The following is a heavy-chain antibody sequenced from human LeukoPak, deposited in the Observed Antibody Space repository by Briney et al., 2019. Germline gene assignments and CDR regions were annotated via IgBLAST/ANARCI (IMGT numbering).Heavy chain of an antibody. CDR2: IYYSGST. J-gene: IGHJ3*02. CDR3: ARHEEAIVVVVVPTYFDI. Sequence: SETLSLTCTVSGGSISSSSYYWGWIRQPPGKGLEWIGSIYYSGSTYYNPSLKSRVSVDTSKNQFSLKLSSVTAADTAVYYCARHEEAIVVVVVPTYFDIWGQGTMVTVSS. D-gene: IGHD2-15*01. V-gene: IGHV4-39*01. CDR1: GGSISSSSYY.